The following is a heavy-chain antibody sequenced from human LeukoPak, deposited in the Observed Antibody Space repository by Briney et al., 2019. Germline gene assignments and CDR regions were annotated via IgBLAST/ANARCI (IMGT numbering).Heavy chain of an antibody. CDR2: IKQDGGAK. D-gene: IGHD3-22*01. J-gene: IGHJ4*02. CDR1: GFTFSNYW. CDR3: ARGINYYDTSFIDY. V-gene: IGHV3-7*04. Sequence: GGSLRLSCSASGFTFSNYWMSWVRQAPGKGLEWVANIKQDGGAKYYVDSVKGRFTISRDNAKNSLYLQMNSLRAEDTAVYYCARGINYYDTSFIDYWGQGTLVTVSS.